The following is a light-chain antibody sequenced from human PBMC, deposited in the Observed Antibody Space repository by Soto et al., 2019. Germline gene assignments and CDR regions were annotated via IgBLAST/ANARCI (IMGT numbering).Light chain of an antibody. V-gene: IGLV1-40*01. CDR1: SSNLGAGYD. CDR2: GNR. J-gene: IGLJ1*01. CDR3: QSYDNSLGVCYV. Sequence: QSVLTQPPAVSGAPGQRVTISWTAGSSNLGAGYDVHWYQLLPGTAPKLLIYGNRNRPSGVPDRFSGSKSGTSASLAITGLQAEDEADYYCQSYDNSLGVCYVFGTGTKVTVL.